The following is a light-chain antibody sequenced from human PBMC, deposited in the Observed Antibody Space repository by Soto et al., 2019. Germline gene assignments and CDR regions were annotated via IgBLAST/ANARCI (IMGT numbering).Light chain of an antibody. V-gene: IGKV3-11*01. CDR2: DAS. J-gene: IGKJ5*01. CDR1: QSVSSY. Sequence: IVVTRSAGTRSLSPGEVENLSSRAIQSVSSYLAWYQQIPGQAPRLLIYDASTRATGILSRFSGSGSGTSFTSTISSLESEDLAVYYRQQRSNRPPGITCGQGTRLEIK. CDR3: QQRSNRPPGIT.